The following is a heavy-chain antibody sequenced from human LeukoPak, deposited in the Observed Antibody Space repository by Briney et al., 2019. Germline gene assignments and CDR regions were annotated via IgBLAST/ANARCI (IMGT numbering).Heavy chain of an antibody. CDR2: IYYSGST. CDR1: GGSISSGGYY. CDR3: AREVGSSSSGFGH. D-gene: IGHD6-6*01. Sequence: SQTLSLTCTVSGGSISSGGYYWSWIRQHPGTGLEWIGYIYYSGSTYYNPSLKSRVTISVDTSKNQFSLKLSSVTAADTAVYYCAREVGSSSSGFGHWGQGTLVTVSS. V-gene: IGHV4-31*03. J-gene: IGHJ4*02.